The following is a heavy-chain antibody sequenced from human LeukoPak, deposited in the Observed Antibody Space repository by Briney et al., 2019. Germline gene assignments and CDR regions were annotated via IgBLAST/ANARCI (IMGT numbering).Heavy chain of an antibody. Sequence: GGSLRLSCAASGFTFSLYWMNWVRRAPGKGLEWVANIKQDGSEKNYVDSVKGRFTISRDNAKNSLYLQMNNLRIEDTAMYYCAGGTGFIIKDWGQGTLVTVSS. D-gene: IGHD3-9*01. CDR3: AGGTGFIIKD. CDR2: IKQDGSEK. CDR1: GFTFSLYW. J-gene: IGHJ4*02. V-gene: IGHV3-7*03.